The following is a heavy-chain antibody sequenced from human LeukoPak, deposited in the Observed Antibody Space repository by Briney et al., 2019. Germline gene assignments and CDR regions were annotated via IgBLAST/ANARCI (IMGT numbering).Heavy chain of an antibody. CDR1: GFTFSSYS. CDR2: ISSSSYI. J-gene: IGHJ4*02. V-gene: IGHV3-21*01. CDR3: ARERVAGTFDY. Sequence: TGGSLRLSCAASGFTFSSYSMNWVRQAPGKGLEWVSSISSSSYIYYADSVQGRFTVSRDNAKNSLYLQMNSLRAEDTAVYYCARERVAGTFDYWGQGTLVTVSS. D-gene: IGHD6-19*01.